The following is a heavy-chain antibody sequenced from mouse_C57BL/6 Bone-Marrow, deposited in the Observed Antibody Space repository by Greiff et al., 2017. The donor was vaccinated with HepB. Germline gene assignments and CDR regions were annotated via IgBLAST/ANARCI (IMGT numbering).Heavy chain of an antibody. J-gene: IGHJ1*03. CDR3: ARGDGYYGWYVDV. V-gene: IGHV5-17*01. CDR1: GFTFSDYG. Sequence: EVKLVESGGGLVKPGGSLKLSCAASGFTFSDYGMHWVRQAPEKGLEWVAYISSGSSTIYYADTVQGRFTISRDNAKNTLFLQMTSLRSEDTAMYYCARGDGYYGWYVDVWGTGTTVTVSS. CDR2: ISSGSSTI. D-gene: IGHD2-3*01.